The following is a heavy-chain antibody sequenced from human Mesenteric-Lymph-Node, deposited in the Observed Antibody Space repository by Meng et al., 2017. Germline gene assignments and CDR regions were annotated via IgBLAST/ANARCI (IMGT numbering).Heavy chain of an antibody. CDR1: GGTFSSYA. V-gene: IGHV1-69*13. D-gene: IGHD3-22*01. J-gene: IGHJ4*02. CDR2: IIPIFGTA. CDR3: ARATTPYYYDSSGYYPDY. Sequence: SVKVSCKASGGTFSSYAISWVRQAPGQGLEWMGGIIPIFGTANYAQKFQGRVTITADESTSTAYMELSSLRSEDTAVYYCARATTPYYYDSSGYYPDYWGQGTLVTVSS.